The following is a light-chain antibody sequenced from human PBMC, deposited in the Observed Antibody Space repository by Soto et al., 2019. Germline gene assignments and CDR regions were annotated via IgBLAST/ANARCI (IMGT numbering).Light chain of an antibody. Sequence: QSALTQPASVSGSPGQSITISCTGTSSDIGGYDYASWYQQHPGKAPKLMIYNVSNRPSGVSSRFSGSKSGYTASLTISGLQAEYEAHYYCSSYTNRNTVVFGGGTKLTVL. J-gene: IGLJ2*01. CDR1: SSDIGGYDY. CDR3: SSYTNRNTVV. CDR2: NVS. V-gene: IGLV2-14*01.